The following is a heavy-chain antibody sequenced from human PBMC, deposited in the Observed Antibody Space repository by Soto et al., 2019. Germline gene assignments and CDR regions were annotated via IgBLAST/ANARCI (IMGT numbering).Heavy chain of an antibody. CDR2: IYPGDSDT. V-gene: IGHV5-51*01. J-gene: IGHJ6*03. CDR1: GYSFTSYW. Sequence: PGESLKISCKGSGYSFTSYWIGWVRQMPGKGLEWMGIIYPGDSDTRYSPSFQGQVTISADKSISTAYLQWSSLKASDTAMYYCARIGSSGFRLGLSRHYYYYYYMDVWGKGTTVTVSS. CDR3: ARIGSSGFRLGLSRHYYYYYYMDV. D-gene: IGHD6-19*01.